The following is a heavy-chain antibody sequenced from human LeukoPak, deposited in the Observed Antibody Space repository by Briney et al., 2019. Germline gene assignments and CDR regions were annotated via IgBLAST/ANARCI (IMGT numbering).Heavy chain of an antibody. CDR1: GGTFSSYA. CDR3: ARHSSRGHYYDFDF. CDR2: IIPIFGTA. Sequence: SVKVSCKASGGTFSSYAISWVRQAPGQGLEWMGGIIPIFGTANYAQKFQGRVTITTDESTSTAYMELSSLRSEDTAVYFCARHSSRGHYYDFDFWGHGSLVTVSS. D-gene: IGHD3-22*01. J-gene: IGHJ4*01. V-gene: IGHV1-69*05.